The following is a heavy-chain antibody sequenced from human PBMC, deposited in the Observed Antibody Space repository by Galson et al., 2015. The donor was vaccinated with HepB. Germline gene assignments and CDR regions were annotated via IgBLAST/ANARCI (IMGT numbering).Heavy chain of an antibody. CDR1: GFTFSSYA. V-gene: IGHV3-30-3*01. Sequence: SLRLSCAASGFTFSSYAMHWVRQAPGKGLEWVAVISYAGSNKYYADSVKGRFTISRDNSKNTLYLQMNSLRAEDTAVYYCTRKLAYCGGDCYGAFDIWGQGTMVTVSS. D-gene: IGHD2-21*02. J-gene: IGHJ3*02. CDR2: ISYAGSNK. CDR3: TRKLAYCGGDCYGAFDI.